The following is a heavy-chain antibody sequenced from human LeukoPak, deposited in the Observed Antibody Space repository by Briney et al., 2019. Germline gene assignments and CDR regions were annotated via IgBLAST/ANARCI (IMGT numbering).Heavy chain of an antibody. D-gene: IGHD3-10*01. CDR3: ARQNYGSGSSDFDY. Sequence: SETLSLTCTVSGGSISSYYWSWIRQPPEKGLEWIGYIYYSGSTNYNPSLKSRVTISVDTSKNQFSLKLSSVTAADTAVYYCARQNYGSGSSDFDYWGQGTLVTVSS. V-gene: IGHV4-59*08. J-gene: IGHJ4*02. CDR1: GGSISSYY. CDR2: IYYSGST.